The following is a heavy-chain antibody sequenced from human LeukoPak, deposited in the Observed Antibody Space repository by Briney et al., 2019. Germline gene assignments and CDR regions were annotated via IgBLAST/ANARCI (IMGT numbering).Heavy chain of an antibody. Sequence: GGSLRLSCAASGFAFSSYAMSWVRQAPGKGLEWVSAISGSGGSTYYADSVKGRFTISRDNSKNTLYLQMNSLRAEDTAVYYCAKDSFAAVAGGTDGDFDYWGQGTLVTVSS. D-gene: IGHD6-19*01. CDR2: ISGSGGST. CDR1: GFAFSSYA. CDR3: AKDSFAAVAGGTDGDFDY. V-gene: IGHV3-23*01. J-gene: IGHJ4*02.